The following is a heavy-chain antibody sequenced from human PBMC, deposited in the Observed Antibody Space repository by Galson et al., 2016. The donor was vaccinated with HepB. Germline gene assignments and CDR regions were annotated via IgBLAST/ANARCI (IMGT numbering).Heavy chain of an antibody. V-gene: IGHV3-23*01. J-gene: IGHJ4*02. CDR1: GFTFSSYA. CDR2: ITGSGGNT. CDR3: ARRPDWNYAAYYFDY. D-gene: IGHD1-7*01. Sequence: SLRLSCAASGFTFSSYAMSWVRQAPGEGLEWVSGITGSGGNTYYADSVKGRFTISRDDSKNTLYLQMNSLRAEDTAVYYCARRPDWNYAAYYFDYWGQGTLVTFSS.